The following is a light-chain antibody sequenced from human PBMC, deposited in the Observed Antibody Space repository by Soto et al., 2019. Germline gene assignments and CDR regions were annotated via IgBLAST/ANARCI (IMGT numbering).Light chain of an antibody. CDR2: GAS. Sequence: EIVLTQSPGTLSLSPGERATLSCRASQSVSSSYLAWYQQKPGQAPRLLIDGASSSATGIPVRFSGSGSGTDFTLTISRLEPEDLAVYYCQQYSSSPALSFGGGTKVEIK. V-gene: IGKV3-20*01. CDR1: QSVSSSY. CDR3: QQYSSSPALS. J-gene: IGKJ4*01.